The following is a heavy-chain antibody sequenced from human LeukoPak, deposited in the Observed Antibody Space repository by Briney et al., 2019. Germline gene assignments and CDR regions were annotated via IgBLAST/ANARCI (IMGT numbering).Heavy chain of an antibody. Sequence: SETLSLTCTVSGGSISSSSYYWGWIRQPPGKGLEWIGEIYHSGSTNYNPSLKSRVTISVDKSKNQFSLKLSSVTAADTAVYYCARGRERAPDSVLLWFGESTRDDAFDIWGQGTMVTVSS. D-gene: IGHD3-10*01. CDR1: GGSISSSSYY. J-gene: IGHJ3*02. CDR2: IYHSGST. CDR3: ARGRERAPDSVLLWFGESTRDDAFDI. V-gene: IGHV4-39*07.